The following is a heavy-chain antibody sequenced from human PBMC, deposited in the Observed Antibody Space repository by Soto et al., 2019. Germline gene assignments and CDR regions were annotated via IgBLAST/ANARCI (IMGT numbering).Heavy chain of an antibody. CDR3: AKVDGYCSSGSCTQTDSDY. J-gene: IGHJ4*02. Sequence: GGSLRLSCAASGFTFSNYAMTWVRQAPRKGLEWVSGISGSGGSTYYIDPVKGRFTISRDNSKNTLYLQMNSLRAEDAALYYCAKVDGYCSSGSCTQTDSDYWGQGTLVTVSS. D-gene: IGHD2-15*01. CDR2: ISGSGGST. V-gene: IGHV3-23*01. CDR1: GFTFSNYA.